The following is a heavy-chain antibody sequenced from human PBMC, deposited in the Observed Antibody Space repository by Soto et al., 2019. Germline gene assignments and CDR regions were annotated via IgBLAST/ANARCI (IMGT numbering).Heavy chain of an antibody. V-gene: IGHV3-23*01. CDR3: SVTVSSSWYFDY. J-gene: IGHJ4*02. D-gene: IGHD6-13*01. CDR2: ISGSGGST. CDR1: GFTFSTYA. Sequence: GGSLRLSCAASGFTFSTYAMTWLRQAPGKGLEWVSTISGSGGSTYYADSVKGRFTISRDNSKNTLYLQMNSLRAEDTAVYYCSVTVSSSWYFDYWGQGTLVTVSS.